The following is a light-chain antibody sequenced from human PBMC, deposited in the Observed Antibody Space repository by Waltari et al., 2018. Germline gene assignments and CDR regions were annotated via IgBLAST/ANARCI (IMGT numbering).Light chain of an antibody. CDR3: HQYDNLPYT. CDR2: DAS. V-gene: IGKV1-33*01. CDR1: QDIDNY. J-gene: IGKJ2*01. Sequence: QMTQSPSSLSASVGDRVTITCQASQDIDNYVTWFQQKPGKAPKLLIYDASILMSGVPSRFSGRRSGTSCTFAISSLQPEDIATYYCHQYDNLPYTFGQGTKLEIK.